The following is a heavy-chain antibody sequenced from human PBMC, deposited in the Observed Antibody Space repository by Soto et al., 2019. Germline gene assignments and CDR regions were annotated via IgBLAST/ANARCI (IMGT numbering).Heavy chain of an antibody. J-gene: IGHJ5*02. CDR3: AGEYSVTNWFDP. D-gene: IGHD6-6*01. CDR1: GYSFTTYW. Sequence: EVQLVQSGEEVKKHGESLRISCKGSGYSFTTYWISWVRQMPGKGLEWMGRIDPSDSYTNYSPSFQGHVTISADKSITTAYLQWSSLKASDTAMYYCAGEYSVTNWFDPLGQGTLVTVSS. V-gene: IGHV5-10-1*01. CDR2: IDPSDSYT.